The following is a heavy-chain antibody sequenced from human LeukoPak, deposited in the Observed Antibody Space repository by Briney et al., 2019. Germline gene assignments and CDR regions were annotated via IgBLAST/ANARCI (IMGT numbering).Heavy chain of an antibody. CDR2: ISSSSSYI. D-gene: IGHD4-17*01. J-gene: IGHJ3*02. CDR3: ARVWGDYVDAFDI. Sequence: PGGSLRLSCAASGFTFSSYSMNWVRQAPGKGLEWVSSISSSSSYIYYADSVKGRFTISRDNAKNSLYLQMNSLRAEDTAVYYCARVWGDYVDAFDIWGRGTMVTVSS. CDR1: GFTFSSYS. V-gene: IGHV3-21*01.